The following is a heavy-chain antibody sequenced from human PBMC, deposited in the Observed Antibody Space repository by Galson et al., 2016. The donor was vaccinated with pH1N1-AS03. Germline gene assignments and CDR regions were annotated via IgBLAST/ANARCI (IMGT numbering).Heavy chain of an antibody. J-gene: IGHJ4*02. V-gene: IGHV7-4-1*01. CDR3: ARRHMSLSGFWDS. D-gene: IGHD3-9*01. CDR2: LTTSTGDP. Sequence: SVKVSCKASGYTFTSHRIIWVRQAPGQGLECMGWLTTSTGDPTYAQGFTGRFAFSLDTSVSTAYLQIDSLKADDTAVYYCARRHMSLSGFWDSWGQGTLVTVSS. CDR1: GYTFTSHR.